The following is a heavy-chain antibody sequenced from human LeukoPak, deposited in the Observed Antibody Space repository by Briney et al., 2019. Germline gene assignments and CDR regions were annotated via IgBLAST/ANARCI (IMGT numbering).Heavy chain of an antibody. CDR1: GGSISSSSYY. V-gene: IGHV4-39*01. CDR3: YPGVTSLGELSLKDRFDP. J-gene: IGHJ5*02. D-gene: IGHD3-16*02. CDR2: IYDSGST. Sequence: SETLSLTCTVSGGSISSSSYYWGWIRQPPGKGLELIGSIYDSGSTYYNPSLKSRVTISVDTSKNQFSLKLSSVTAADTAVYYCYPGVTSLGELSLKDRFDPWGQGTLVTVSS.